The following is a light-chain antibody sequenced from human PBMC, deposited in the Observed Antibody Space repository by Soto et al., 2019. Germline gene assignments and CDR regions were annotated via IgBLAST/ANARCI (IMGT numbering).Light chain of an antibody. CDR2: GAS. V-gene: IGKV1-39*01. J-gene: IGKJ1*01. CDR1: QSISSF. Sequence: DIQMTQSPSSLSASVGDRVTLTCRASQSISSFLNWYQQKPGKAPKVLIYGASSLQTGVPSRFSGSGSGTDFTLTIRSLQPEDFATYYCQQSHSAWTFGQGTKVEIK. CDR3: QQSHSAWT.